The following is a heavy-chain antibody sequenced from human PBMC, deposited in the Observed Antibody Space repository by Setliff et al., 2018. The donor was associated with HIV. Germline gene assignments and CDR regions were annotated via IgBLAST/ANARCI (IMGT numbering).Heavy chain of an antibody. CDR2: INPSGGST. V-gene: IGHV1-46*01. Sequence: ASVKVSCKASGYTFTSYYMHWVRQAPGQGLEWMGIINPSGGSTSYAQKFQGRVTMTRDTSTITGYMELSSLRSEDTAVYYCARDGVRGYDSSGYLFSWVRRFHHDYYYYYMDVWGKGTTVTVSS. CDR3: ARDGVRGYDSSGYLFSWVRRFHHDYYYYYMDV. J-gene: IGHJ6*03. CDR1: GYTFTSYY. D-gene: IGHD3-22*01.